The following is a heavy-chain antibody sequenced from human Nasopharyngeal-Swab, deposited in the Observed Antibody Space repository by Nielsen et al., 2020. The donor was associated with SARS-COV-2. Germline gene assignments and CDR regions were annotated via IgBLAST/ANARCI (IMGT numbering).Heavy chain of an antibody. Sequence: GESLKISCAASGFTFSDYYMSWIRQAPGKGLEWVSYISSSGSTIYYADSVKGRFTISRDNAKNSLYLQMNSLRAEDTAVYYCARSIVVVPAAIDGVIFDYWGQGTLVTASS. CDR2: ISSSGSTI. CDR1: GFTFSDYY. D-gene: IGHD2-2*02. CDR3: ARSIVVVPAAIDGVIFDY. J-gene: IGHJ4*02. V-gene: IGHV3-11*01.